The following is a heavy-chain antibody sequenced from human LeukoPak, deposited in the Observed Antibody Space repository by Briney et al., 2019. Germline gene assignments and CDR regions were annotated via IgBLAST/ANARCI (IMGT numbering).Heavy chain of an antibody. CDR3: ATSIITGYSSGWHQNFDY. CDR2: INTSGGST. CDR1: AYTFTSYY. Sequence: ASVNLSCKASAYTFTSYYIHWERHAPGQGLELMGIINTSGGSTSYAQKFQGRVTMTRDMSTSTVYMELSSLRSEDTAVYYCATSIITGYSSGWHQNFDYWGQGTLVTVSS. J-gene: IGHJ4*02. D-gene: IGHD6-19*01. V-gene: IGHV1-46*01.